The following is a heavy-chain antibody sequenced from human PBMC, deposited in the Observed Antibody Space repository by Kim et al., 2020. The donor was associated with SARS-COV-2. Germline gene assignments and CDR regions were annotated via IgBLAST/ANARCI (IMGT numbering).Heavy chain of an antibody. J-gene: IGHJ5*02. CDR1: GFTFSSYA. Sequence: GGSLRLSCAASGFTFSSYAMHWVRQAPGKGLEWVAVISYDGSNKYYADSVKGRFTISRDNSKNTLYLQMNSLRAEDTAVYYCAREYSSGWSGTFDPWGQG. V-gene: IGHV3-30*04. CDR2: ISYDGSNK. CDR3: AREYSSGWSGTFDP. D-gene: IGHD6-19*01.